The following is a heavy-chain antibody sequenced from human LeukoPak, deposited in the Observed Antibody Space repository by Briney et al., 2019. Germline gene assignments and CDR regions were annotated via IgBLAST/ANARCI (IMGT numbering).Heavy chain of an antibody. Sequence: PGGSLRLSCAASGFNFSIYNMNWVRQAPGKGLEWVSSMSGSGSYIYYGDSVKGRFTISRDNAKNSLYLQMNSLRVEDTAVYYCARDMASSVDMDTIYDFDYWGQGALVTVSS. D-gene: IGHD5-24*01. CDR3: ARDMASSVDMDTIYDFDY. V-gene: IGHV3-21*01. CDR1: GFNFSIYN. J-gene: IGHJ4*02. CDR2: MSGSGSYI.